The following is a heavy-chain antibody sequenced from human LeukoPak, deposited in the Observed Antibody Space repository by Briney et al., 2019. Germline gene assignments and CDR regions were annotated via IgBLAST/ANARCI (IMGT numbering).Heavy chain of an antibody. V-gene: IGHV3-74*01. CDR1: GFTFSTYW. D-gene: IGHD6-25*01. J-gene: IGHJ4*02. Sequence: GGSLRLSCGASGFTFSTYWMHWVRQVPGKGLAWVSGINGDGSGTSNADSVKGRFTISRDNAKNTLSLQMNSLRAEDTAVYYCAREGSGTFAYWGQGTLVTVSS. CDR3: AREGSGTFAY. CDR2: INGDGSGT.